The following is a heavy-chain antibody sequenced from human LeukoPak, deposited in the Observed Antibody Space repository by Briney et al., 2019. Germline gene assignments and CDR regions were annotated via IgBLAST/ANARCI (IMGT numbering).Heavy chain of an antibody. CDR2: IIPILGIA. D-gene: IGHD3-10*01. CDR3: ARTLEISEIDYGSGSYNY. J-gene: IGHJ4*02. CDR1: GYTFTSYG. V-gene: IGHV1-69*04. Sequence: AASVKVSCKASGYTFTSYGISWVRQAPGQGLEWMGRIIPILGIANYAQKFRGRVTITADKSTSTAYMELSSLRSEDTAVYYCARTLEISEIDYGSGSYNYWGQGTLVTVSS.